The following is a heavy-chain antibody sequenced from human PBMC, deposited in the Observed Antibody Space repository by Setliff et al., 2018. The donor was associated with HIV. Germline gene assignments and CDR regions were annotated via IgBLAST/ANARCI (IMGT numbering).Heavy chain of an antibody. CDR2: INPNNGVA. CDR1: GYTFSSNA. J-gene: IGHJ3*01. V-gene: IGHV1-2*02. CDR3: ARPRVFDSFDV. Sequence: ASVKVSCKASGYTFSSNALNWVRQAPGQGLEWMGWINPNNGVANYAETFQGRVTMTLDTSISTAYLELNRLTSDDTAVYYCARPRVFDSFDVWGQGTMVTVSS.